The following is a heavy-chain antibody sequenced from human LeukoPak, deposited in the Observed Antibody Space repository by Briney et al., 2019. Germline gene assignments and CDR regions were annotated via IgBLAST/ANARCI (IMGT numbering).Heavy chain of an antibody. J-gene: IGHJ4*02. CDR2: IISSGSTM. Sequence: GGSLRLSCAASGFTFSTYDMHWVRQAPGKGLEWLSYIISSGSTMNYADSVKGRFTISRDNAKNPLYLQMNSLRVENTAMYYCAREAYSRSLGYWGQGTLVTVSS. D-gene: IGHD1-26*01. CDR1: GFTFSTYD. V-gene: IGHV3-48*03. CDR3: AREAYSRSLGY.